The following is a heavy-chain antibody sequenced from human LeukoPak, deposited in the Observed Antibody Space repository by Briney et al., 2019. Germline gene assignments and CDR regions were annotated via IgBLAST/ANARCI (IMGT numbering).Heavy chain of an antibody. D-gene: IGHD1-26*01. Sequence: SVKVSCKASGYTFTGYYMHWVRQAPGQGLEWMGGIIPIFGTAHYAQKFQGRVTISADKSTSTAYMELSSLRSEDTAVFYCAINGGQWEQFDSWGQGTLVTVSS. J-gene: IGHJ4*02. CDR2: IIPIFGTA. CDR1: GYTFTGYY. V-gene: IGHV1-69*06. CDR3: AINGGQWEQFDS.